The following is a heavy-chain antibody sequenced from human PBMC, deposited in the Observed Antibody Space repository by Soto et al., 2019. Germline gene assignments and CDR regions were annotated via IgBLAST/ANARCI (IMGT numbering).Heavy chain of an antibody. J-gene: IGHJ4*02. V-gene: IGHV3-72*01. CDR2: IRNKANSYTT. Sequence: EVQLVESGGGLVQPGGSLRLSCAASGFTFSDHYMDWVRQAPGKGLEWVGRIRNKANSYTTYYAASVKGRFIISRDDSKNSLYLQMNSLKTEDTALYYCASGYCSGGSCYSSPGNYWGQGTLVTVSS. CDR3: ASGYCSGGSCYSSPGNY. CDR1: GFTFSDHY. D-gene: IGHD2-15*01.